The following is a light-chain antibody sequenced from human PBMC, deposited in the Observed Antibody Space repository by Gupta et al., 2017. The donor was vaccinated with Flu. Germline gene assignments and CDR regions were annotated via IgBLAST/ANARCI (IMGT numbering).Light chain of an antibody. V-gene: IGKV3-20*01. CDR1: QGVTTNS. Sequence: GTLSLSPWERATLSCRASQGVTTNSLAWYQQRPGQAPRLLIYDASNRATGIPDRFSASGSGTDFTLTISRLEPEDFAVYHCQHYGSPPWTFGQGTKVEI. CDR2: DAS. J-gene: IGKJ1*01. CDR3: QHYGSPPWT.